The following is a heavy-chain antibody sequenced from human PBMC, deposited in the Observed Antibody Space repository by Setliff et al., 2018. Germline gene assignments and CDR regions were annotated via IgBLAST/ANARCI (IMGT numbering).Heavy chain of an antibody. CDR2: INTNTGNP. V-gene: IGHV7-4-1*02. Sequence: ASVKVSCKASGYTFTTYAMGWMRQAPGQRLEWMGWINTNTGNPSYAQGFTGRFVFSLDTSVSTAYLQISSLKAEDTAVYYCARASRFGTTVYRGGYYMDVWGKGTTVTVSS. J-gene: IGHJ6*03. CDR1: GYTFTTYA. D-gene: IGHD4-4*01. CDR3: ARASRFGTTVYRGGYYMDV.